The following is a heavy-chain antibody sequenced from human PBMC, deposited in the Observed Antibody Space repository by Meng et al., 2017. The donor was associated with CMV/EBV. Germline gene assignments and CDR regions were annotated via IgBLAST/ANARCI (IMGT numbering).Heavy chain of an antibody. J-gene: IGHJ4*02. CDR2: IRYDGSNK. Sequence: GGSLRLSCAASRFTFSSYGMHWVRQAPGKGLEWVAFIRYDGSNKYYADSVKGRFTISRDNSKNTLYLQMNSLRAEDTAVYYCAKNGATTVTTCHFDYWGQGTLVTVPQ. D-gene: IGHD4-11*01. CDR1: RFTFSSYG. V-gene: IGHV3-30*02. CDR3: AKNGATTVTTCHFDY.